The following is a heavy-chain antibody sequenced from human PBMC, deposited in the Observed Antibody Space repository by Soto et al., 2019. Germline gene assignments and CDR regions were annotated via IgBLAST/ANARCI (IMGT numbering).Heavy chain of an antibody. CDR2: IYYSGST. CDR3: AREGSSSADYYYYYGMDV. D-gene: IGHD6-6*01. CDR1: GGSISSYY. V-gene: IGHV4-59*01. J-gene: IGHJ6*02. Sequence: SETLSLTCTVSGGSISSYYWSWIRQPPGKGLEWIGYIYYSGSTNYNPSLKSRVTISVDTSKNQFSLKLSSVTAADTAVYYCAREGSSSADYYYYYGMDVWGQGTTVTVSS.